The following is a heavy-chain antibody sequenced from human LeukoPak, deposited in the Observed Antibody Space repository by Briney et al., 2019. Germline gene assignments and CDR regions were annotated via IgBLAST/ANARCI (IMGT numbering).Heavy chain of an antibody. Sequence: SWIRQPPGKGLEWIGYIYYSGSTYYNPSLKSRVTISVDTSKNQFSLKLSSVTAADTAVYYCARYGSGSQTPYWGQGTLVTVSS. CDR2: IYYSGST. J-gene: IGHJ4*02. CDR3: ARYGSGSQTPY. V-gene: IGHV4-30-4*08. D-gene: IGHD3-10*01.